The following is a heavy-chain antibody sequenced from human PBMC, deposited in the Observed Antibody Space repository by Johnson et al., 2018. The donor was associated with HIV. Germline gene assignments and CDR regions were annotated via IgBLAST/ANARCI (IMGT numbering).Heavy chain of an antibody. J-gene: IGHJ3*01. CDR2: IKQDGSEK. CDR3: ARAYYNGWSGYDAFDV. Sequence: VQLVESWGGLVQPGGSLRLSCAASGFTFSSYWMTWVRQAPGKELEWVANIKQDGSEKSYVDSVKGRFTISRDNAKNSLYLQMNSLRAEDTAVYYCARAYYNGWSGYDAFDVWGQGTMVTVAA. CDR1: GFTFSSYW. D-gene: IGHD3-3*01. V-gene: IGHV3-7*04.